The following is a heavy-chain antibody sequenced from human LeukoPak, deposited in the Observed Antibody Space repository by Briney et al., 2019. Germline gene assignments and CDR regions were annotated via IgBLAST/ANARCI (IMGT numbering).Heavy chain of an antibody. CDR1: GFTFSDYY. D-gene: IGHD3-16*01. CDR3: AREPGLHLGESKSYYYYYGMDV. V-gene: IGHV3-11*01. CDR2: ISSSGSTI. J-gene: IGHJ6*02. Sequence: GGSLRLSCGASGFTFSDYYMSWCRQAPGKGLEWGSYISSSGSTIYYADSVQGRFTISRDNAKNSLYLQMNSLRAEDTAVYYCAREPGLHLGESKSYYYYYGMDVWGQGTTVTVSS.